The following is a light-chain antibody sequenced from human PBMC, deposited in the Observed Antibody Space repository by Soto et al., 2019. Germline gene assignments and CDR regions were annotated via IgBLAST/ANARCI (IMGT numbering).Light chain of an antibody. CDR1: PTITNNY. Sequence: EIVLTQSPGTLSLSPGERATLSCRASPTITNNYLAWYQQKPGQAPRLLIDAASSRVTGIPDRFSGSGSGTDFTLTISSLEPKDFPVYYCQHYDTSPSTFGQGTRLEMK. CDR2: AAS. CDR3: QHYDTSPST. J-gene: IGKJ5*01. V-gene: IGKV3-20*01.